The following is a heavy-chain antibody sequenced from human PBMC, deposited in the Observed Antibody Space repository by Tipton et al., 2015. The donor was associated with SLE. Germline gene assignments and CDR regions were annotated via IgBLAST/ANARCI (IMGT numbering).Heavy chain of an antibody. CDR3: ARGGYDFWSGSGYYYYYMDV. J-gene: IGHJ6*03. D-gene: IGHD3-3*01. CDR1: GGSISSSSYY. CDR2: IYYSGST. Sequence: TLSLTCTVSGGSISSSSYYWSWIRQHPGKGLEWIGYIYYSGSTYYNPSLKSRVTISVDTSKNQFSLKLSSVTAADTAVYYCARGGYDFWSGSGYYYYYMDVWGKGTTVTVSS. V-gene: IGHV4-31*03.